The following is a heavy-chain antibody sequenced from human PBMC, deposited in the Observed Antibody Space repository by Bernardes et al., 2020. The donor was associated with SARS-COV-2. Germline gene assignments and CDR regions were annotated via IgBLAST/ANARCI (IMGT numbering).Heavy chain of an antibody. CDR2: ISGASGT. V-gene: IGHV3-23*01. D-gene: IGHD5-12*01. CDR3: AKGSGYRFDY. Sequence: GGSLRLSCAAAGFTFSTSVMRWVRQAPGKGLEWVSTISGASGTYYADSVKGRFTISRDNSKNTEYLQMNNLRAEDTAIYYCAKGSGYRFDYWGQGTLVTVSS. CDR1: GFTFSTSV. J-gene: IGHJ4*02.